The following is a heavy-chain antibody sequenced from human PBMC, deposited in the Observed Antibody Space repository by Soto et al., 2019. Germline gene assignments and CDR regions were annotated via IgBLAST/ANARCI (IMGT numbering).Heavy chain of an antibody. CDR3: ARVPAANYYGMDV. V-gene: IGHV3-53*01. D-gene: IGHD2-2*01. Sequence: PGGSLRLSCAASGFTVSSNYMSWVRQAPGKGLEWVSVIYSGGSTYYADSVKGRFTISRDNSKNTLCLQMNSLRAEDTAVYYCARVPAANYYGMDVWGQGTTVTVSS. J-gene: IGHJ6*02. CDR2: IYSGGST. CDR1: GFTVSSNY.